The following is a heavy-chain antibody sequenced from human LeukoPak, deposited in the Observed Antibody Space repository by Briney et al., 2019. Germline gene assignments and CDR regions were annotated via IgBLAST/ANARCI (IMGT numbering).Heavy chain of an antibody. CDR3: ARDYYDSSGYYWVY. V-gene: IGHV4-39*07. J-gene: IGHJ4*02. D-gene: IGHD3-22*01. CDR2: IYYSGST. Sequence: SETLSLTCTVSGGSISSSSYYWGWIRQPPGKELEWIGSIYYSGSTYYNPSLKSRVTISVDTSKNQFSLKLSSVTAADTAVYYCARDYYDSSGYYWVYWGQGTLVTVSS. CDR1: GGSISSSSYY.